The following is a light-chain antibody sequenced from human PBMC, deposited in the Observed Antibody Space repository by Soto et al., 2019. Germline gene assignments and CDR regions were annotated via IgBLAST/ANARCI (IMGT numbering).Light chain of an antibody. J-gene: IGLJ2*01. CDR2: DVS. CDR1: SSDVGAYNY. CDR3: SSYTTSSTVV. Sequence: QSVLTQPASVSGSPGQSITISCTGTSSDVGAYNYVSWYHQHPGKAPKLIIYDVSDWPSGVSTRFSGAKSGNTASLTISGLQAEDEADYYCSSYTTSSTVVFGGGTKLTVL. V-gene: IGLV2-14*01.